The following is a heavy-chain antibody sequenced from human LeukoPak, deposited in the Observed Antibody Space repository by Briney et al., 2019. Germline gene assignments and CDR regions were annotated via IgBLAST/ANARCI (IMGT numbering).Heavy chain of an antibody. V-gene: IGHV3-9*01. CDR1: GFTFDDYA. CDR2: ISWNSGSI. CDR3: AIWTGSLDY. J-gene: IGHJ4*02. Sequence: PGRSLRLSCAASGFTFDDYAMHWVRQAPGKGLEWISGISWNSGSIGYADSVKGRFTISRDNAKNSLYLLRNSLRAEDTALYYCAIWTGSLDYWGQGTLVTVSS. D-gene: IGHD3-10*01.